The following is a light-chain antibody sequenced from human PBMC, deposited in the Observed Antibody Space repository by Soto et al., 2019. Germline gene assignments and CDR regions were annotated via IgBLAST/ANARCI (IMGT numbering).Light chain of an antibody. J-gene: IGKJ4*01. CDR2: AAS. CDR3: QKYNSAPLT. Sequence: DIQMTQSPSSLSASVGDRVTITCRARLPISNYLAWYHQKPGKIPNLLIYAASTLQAGVPSRFSGSGSGTDCTLTISSLQPEDVAAYYCQKYNSAPLTFGGWTKVEIK. CDR1: LPISNY. V-gene: IGKV1-27*01.